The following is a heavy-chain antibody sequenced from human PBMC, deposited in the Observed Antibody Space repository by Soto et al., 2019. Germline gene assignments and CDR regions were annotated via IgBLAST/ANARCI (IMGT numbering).Heavy chain of an antibody. D-gene: IGHD2-15*01. J-gene: IGHJ4*02. CDR2: IIPIFGTA. CDR1: GGTFSSYA. CDR3: PSFPGYCSGGSCYADY. Sequence: QVQLVQSGAEVKKPGSSVKVSCKASGGTFSSYAISWVRQAPGQGLEWMGGIIPIFGTANYAQKFQGRVTITADESTSTAYMELSSRRSENTAVYYCPSFPGYCSGGSCYADYWGQGTLVNVSS. V-gene: IGHV1-69*01.